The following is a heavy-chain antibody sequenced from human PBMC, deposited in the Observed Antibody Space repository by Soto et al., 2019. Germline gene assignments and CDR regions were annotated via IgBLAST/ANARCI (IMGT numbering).Heavy chain of an antibody. J-gene: IGHJ4*02. Sequence: SETLSLTCTVSGGSISSYYWSWIRQPPGKGLEWIGYIYYSGSTNYNPSLKSRVTISVDTSKNQFSLKLSSVTAADTAVYYCARASSGWYWIDYWGQGTLVTVSS. V-gene: IGHV4-59*01. CDR2: IYYSGST. D-gene: IGHD6-19*01. CDR1: GGSISSYY. CDR3: ARASSGWYWIDY.